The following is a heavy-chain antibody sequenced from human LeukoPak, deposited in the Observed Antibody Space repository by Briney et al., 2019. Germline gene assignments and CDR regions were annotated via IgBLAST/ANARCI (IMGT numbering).Heavy chain of an antibody. CDR3: VRSPACSSGTCYPNWFDP. Sequence: GESLKISCKGSGYSFTSYWIGWVRQMPGKGLEWMGITYPGDSNTRYSPSFQGQVTISADKSISSAYLQWSSLKASDTAMYYCVRSPACSSGTCYPNWFDPWGRGTLVTVSS. V-gene: IGHV5-51*01. J-gene: IGHJ5*02. CDR2: TYPGDSNT. D-gene: IGHD2-15*01. CDR1: GYSFTSYW.